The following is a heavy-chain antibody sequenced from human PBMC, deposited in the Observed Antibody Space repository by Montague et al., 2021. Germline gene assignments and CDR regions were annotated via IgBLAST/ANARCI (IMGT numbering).Heavy chain of an antibody. D-gene: IGHD3-22*01. CDR3: ARQGFYESGGFFI. V-gene: IGHV4-59*01. Sequence: SETLSLTCSVSGDSINGWYWSWTRQPPGKGLEWIGPVFYSGATNYNPSLKSRVTMSADTSKNQVSLKVNSVTAADTAVYYCARQGFYESGGFFIWGLGTLVSVS. J-gene: IGHJ4*02. CDR1: GDSINGWY. CDR2: VFYSGAT.